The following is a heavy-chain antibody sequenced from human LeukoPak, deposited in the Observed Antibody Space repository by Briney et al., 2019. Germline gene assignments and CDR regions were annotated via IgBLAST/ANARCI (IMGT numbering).Heavy chain of an antibody. V-gene: IGHV3-11*01. CDR2: ISSSGSTI. D-gene: IGHD3-10*01. CDR3: ARSKFGELLGNDY. Sequence: PGGSLRLSCAASGFTVSTNYMSWVRQAPGKGLEWVSYISSSGSTIYYADSAKGRFTISRDNAKNSLYLQMNSLRAEDTAVYYCARSKFGELLGNDYWGQGTLVTVSS. CDR1: GFTVSTNY. J-gene: IGHJ4*02.